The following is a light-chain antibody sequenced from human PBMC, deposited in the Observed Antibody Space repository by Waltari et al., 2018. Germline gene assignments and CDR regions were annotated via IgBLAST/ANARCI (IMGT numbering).Light chain of an antibody. Sequence: QLVLTQSPSASASLGASVRLTCTLDSGHSSNIIAWHQQQPGKGHRYLMKVYSDGSHSQGGAIPVRVSGAGSGAERSLTISSVQSEDEADYYCQTGGHGTWVFGGGTKLTVL. CDR1: SGHSSNI. V-gene: IGLV4-69*01. CDR2: VYSDGSH. J-gene: IGLJ3*02. CDR3: QTGGHGTWV.